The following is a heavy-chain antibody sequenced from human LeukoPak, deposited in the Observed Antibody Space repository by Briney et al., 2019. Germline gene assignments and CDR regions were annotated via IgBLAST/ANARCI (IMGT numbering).Heavy chain of an antibody. CDR1: QFIFSTYA. CDR3: ANAGALARSWFACYFDY. J-gene: IGHJ4*02. CDR2: ISDNGGTA. D-gene: IGHD6-13*01. Sequence: GGSLRLSCAASQFIFSTYAMSWVRQAPGKGLEWVSGISDNGGTAYYADSVKGRFTISRDNSKNTLYLQMNSLRAEDTAVYYCANAGALARSWFACYFDYWGQGTLVTVSS. V-gene: IGHV3-23*01.